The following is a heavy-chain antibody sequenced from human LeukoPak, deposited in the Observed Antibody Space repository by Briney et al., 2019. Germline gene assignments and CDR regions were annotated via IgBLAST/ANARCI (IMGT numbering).Heavy chain of an antibody. Sequence: PGGSLRLSCAASGFTFSSYAMSWVRQAPGKGLEWVSAISGSGGSTYYADSVKGRFTISRDNPKNTLYPQMNSLRAEDTAVYYCAKVGTAIFHFDYWGQGTLVTVSS. CDR2: ISGSGGST. J-gene: IGHJ4*02. CDR3: AKVGTAIFHFDY. D-gene: IGHD5-18*01. CDR1: GFTFSSYA. V-gene: IGHV3-23*01.